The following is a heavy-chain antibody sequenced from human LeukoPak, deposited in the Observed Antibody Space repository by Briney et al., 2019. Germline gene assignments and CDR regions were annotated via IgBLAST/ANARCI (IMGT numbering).Heavy chain of an antibody. CDR1: GGSFSGYY. Sequence: PSETLSLTCAVYGGSFSGYYWSWIRQPPGKGLEWIGEINHSGSTNYNPSLKSRVTISVDTSKNQFFLKLSSVTAADTAVYYCARERDWYFDLWGRGTLVTVSS. CDR3: ARERDWYFDL. J-gene: IGHJ2*01. D-gene: IGHD1-1*01. V-gene: IGHV4-34*01. CDR2: INHSGST.